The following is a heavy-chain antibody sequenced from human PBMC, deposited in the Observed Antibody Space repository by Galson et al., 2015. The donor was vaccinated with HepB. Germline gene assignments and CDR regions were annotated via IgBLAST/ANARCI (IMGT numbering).Heavy chain of an antibody. V-gene: IGHV3-23*01. J-gene: IGHJ6*02. D-gene: IGHD2-21*01. CDR2: ISGSGGST. CDR3: AKQRAVLWGPDPYYYYYGMDV. Sequence: SLRLSCAASGFTFSSYAMSWVRQAPGKGLEWVSAISGSGGSTYYADSVKGRFTIPRDNSKNTLYLQMNSLRAEDTAVYYCAKQRAVLWGPDPYYYYYGMDVWGQGTTVTVSS. CDR1: GFTFSSYA.